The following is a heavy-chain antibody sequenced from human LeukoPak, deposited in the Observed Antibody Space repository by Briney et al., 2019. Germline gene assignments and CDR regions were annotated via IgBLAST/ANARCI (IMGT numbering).Heavy chain of an antibody. V-gene: IGHV4-31*03. Sequence: PSQTLSLTCTVSGGSISSGGYYWSWIRQFPGKGLEWIGYINYSGSSKYKSSLKSRLTISVDTSKNQFSLKLSSVTAADTAVYYCARLVDENCGAACYRWFDLWGRGTLVTVSS. CDR1: GGSISSGGYY. CDR2: INYSGSS. CDR3: ARLVDENCGAACYRWFDL. J-gene: IGHJ2*01. D-gene: IGHD2-21*02.